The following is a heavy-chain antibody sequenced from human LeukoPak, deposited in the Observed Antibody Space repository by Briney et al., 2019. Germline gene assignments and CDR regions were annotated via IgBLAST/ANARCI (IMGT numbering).Heavy chain of an antibody. D-gene: IGHD2-15*01. V-gene: IGHV4-59*08. Sequence: ASETLSLTCTVSGGSISSYYWSWIRQPPGKGLEWIGYIYYSGSTNYNPSLKSRVTISVDTSKNQFSLNLSSVTAADTALYYCARHGGFSFYFDFWGQGTLVTVSP. CDR1: GGSISSYY. CDR2: IYYSGST. CDR3: ARHGGFSFYFDF. J-gene: IGHJ4*02.